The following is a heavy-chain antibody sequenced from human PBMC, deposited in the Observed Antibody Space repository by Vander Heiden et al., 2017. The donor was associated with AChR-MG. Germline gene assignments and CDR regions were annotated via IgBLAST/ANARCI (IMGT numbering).Heavy chain of an antibody. V-gene: IGHV1-46*01. CDR3: AREQARGGLDI. CDR2: INPGGGSS. D-gene: IGHD3-10*01. J-gene: IGHJ4*02. CDR1: GYIFTSYY. Sequence: QVQLVQSGAEVKKSGASVRVSCKASGYIFTSYYLHWVRQAPGQGPEWMGFINPGGGSSEFTQKFQGRLTMTTDPSTRTVHMELTSLTFEDTAVYFCAREQARGGLDIWGQGTLVTVSS.